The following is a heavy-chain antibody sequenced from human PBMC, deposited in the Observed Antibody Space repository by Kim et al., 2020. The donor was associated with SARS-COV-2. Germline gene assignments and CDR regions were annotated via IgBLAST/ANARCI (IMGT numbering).Heavy chain of an antibody. CDR2: INGDGSGT. J-gene: IGHJ5*01. CDR1: GFTLSNYA. V-gene: IGHV3-23*01. Sequence: GGSLRLSCAASGFTLSNYAMTWVRQAPGKGLEWVSTINGDGSGTYYADSVKGRFTISRDNSKNTLYLQMNSLRAEDTALYYCARDRTVEVPADWFYSCG. D-gene: IGHD2-2*01. CDR3: ARDRTVEVPADWFYS.